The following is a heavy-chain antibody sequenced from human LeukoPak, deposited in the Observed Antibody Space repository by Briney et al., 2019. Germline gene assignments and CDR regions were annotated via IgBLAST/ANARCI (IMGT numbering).Heavy chain of an antibody. CDR1: GGSISSGGYY. CDR2: IYYSGTT. Sequence: SQTLSLTCTVSGGSISSGGYYWSWIRQHPGKGLEWIGYIYYSGTTYYNPSLKSRVTISVDTSKNQFSLKLSSVTAADTAVYYCARAGGFFSPFGYWGQGTLVTVSS. CDR3: ARAGGFFSPFGY. D-gene: IGHD3-16*01. J-gene: IGHJ4*02. V-gene: IGHV4-31*03.